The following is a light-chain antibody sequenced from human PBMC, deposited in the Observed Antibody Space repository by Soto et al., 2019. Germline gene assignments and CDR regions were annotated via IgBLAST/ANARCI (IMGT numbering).Light chain of an antibody. J-gene: IGKJ4*01. CDR3: QPNNSVSLLT. V-gene: IGKV1-5*03. CDR2: KAS. Sequence: DIQMTQSPSTLSASVGDRVTITCRASQSISNWLAWYRQKPGKAPKLLIYKASTLERGVASRFSGSASGTEFAITISCLQPDEFSTYSCQPNNSVSLLTFAGGTKVDIK. CDR1: QSISNW.